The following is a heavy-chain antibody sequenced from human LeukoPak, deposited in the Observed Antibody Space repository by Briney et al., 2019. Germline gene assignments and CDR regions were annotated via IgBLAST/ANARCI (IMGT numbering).Heavy chain of an antibody. CDR3: ARHRPDYGSTSNRNWFDP. V-gene: IGHV4-39*01. CDR1: GGSISSSSYY. D-gene: IGHD6-13*01. Sequence: RTSETLSLTCTVSGGSISSSSYYWGWIRQPPGKGLEWIGSIYYSGSTYYNPSRQSRVTISVDTSKNQFSLRLSSVTPADTAVYFCARHRPDYGSTSNRNWFDPWGQGTLVTVSS. J-gene: IGHJ5*02. CDR2: IYYSGST.